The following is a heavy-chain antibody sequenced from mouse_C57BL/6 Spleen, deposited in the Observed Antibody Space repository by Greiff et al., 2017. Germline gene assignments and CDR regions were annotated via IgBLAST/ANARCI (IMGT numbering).Heavy chain of an antibody. V-gene: IGHV5-17*01. CDR1: GFTFSDYG. CDR3: ARENDYDYYAMDY. J-gene: IGHJ4*01. CDR2: ISSGSSTI. Sequence: EVQRVESGGGLVKPGGSLKLSCAASGFTFSDYGMHWVRQAPEKGLEWVAYISSGSSTIYYADTVKGRFTIARDNAKNTLFLQMTSLRSEDTAMYYCARENDYDYYAMDYWGQGTSVTVSS. D-gene: IGHD2-4*01.